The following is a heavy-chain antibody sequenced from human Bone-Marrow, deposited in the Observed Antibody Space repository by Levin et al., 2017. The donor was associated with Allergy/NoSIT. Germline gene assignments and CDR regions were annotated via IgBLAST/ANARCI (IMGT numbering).Heavy chain of an antibody. CDR2: IIPIFRTA. CDR1: GGPFNNHA. CDR3: ARDIDRHYYDGSGSYWWGNAFDI. Sequence: PGESLKISCKASGGPFNNHALSWVRQAPGQGLEWMGGIIPIFRTATYAQKFQGRVTITADESTSTAYMDLSSLRSEDTAMYYCARDIDRHYYDGSGSYWWGNAFDIWGQGTMVTVSS. V-gene: IGHV1-69*01. J-gene: IGHJ3*02. D-gene: IGHD3-22*01.